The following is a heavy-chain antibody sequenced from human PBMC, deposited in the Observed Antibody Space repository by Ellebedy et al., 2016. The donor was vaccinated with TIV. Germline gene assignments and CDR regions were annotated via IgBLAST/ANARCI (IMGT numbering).Heavy chain of an antibody. CDR2: INQAAVT. V-gene: IGHV4-34*01. D-gene: IGHD4-17*01. CDR1: GGYFSGYS. CDR3: ARLSAQSGTSVTITGLDS. Sequence: SETLSLTXAVNGGYFSGYSWSWIRQAPGKGLEWIGEINQAAVTAYNPSLKSRVSMSVDVSNKQVSLTLRSVTAADTAVYYCARLSAQSGTSVTITGLDSWGQGTLVSVSS. J-gene: IGHJ4*02.